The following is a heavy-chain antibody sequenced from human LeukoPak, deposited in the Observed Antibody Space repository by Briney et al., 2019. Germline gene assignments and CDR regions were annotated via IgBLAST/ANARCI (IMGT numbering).Heavy chain of an antibody. D-gene: IGHD6-13*01. CDR1: GFTFSSYS. V-gene: IGHV3-21*01. CDR2: ISSSSSCI. J-gene: IGHJ4*02. CDR3: ARAKRIAAAGFFDY. Sequence: KPGGSLRLSCAASGFTFSSYSMNWVRQAPGKGLEWVSSISSSSSCIYYADSVKGRFTISRDNAKNSLYLQMNSLRAEDTAVYYCARAKRIAAAGFFDYWGQGTLVTVSS.